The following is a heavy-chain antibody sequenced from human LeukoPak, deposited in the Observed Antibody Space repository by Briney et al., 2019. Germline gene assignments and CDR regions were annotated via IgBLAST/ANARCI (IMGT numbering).Heavy chain of an antibody. CDR3: ARDFRGGEFGDGMDV. V-gene: IGHV3-30-3*01. CDR1: RFTFSTYA. Sequence: LAGGSLRLSCAASRFTFSTYAMHWVRQAPGKGLEWVALISYDGNNKYYADSVKGRFTISRDNSKNTLYLQMNSLRSEDTAVYYCARDFRGGEFGDGMDVWGQGTTVTVSS. J-gene: IGHJ6*02. CDR2: ISYDGNNK. D-gene: IGHD3-10*01.